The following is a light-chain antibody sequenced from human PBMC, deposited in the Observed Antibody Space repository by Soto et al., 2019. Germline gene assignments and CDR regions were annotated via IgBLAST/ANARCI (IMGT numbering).Light chain of an antibody. Sequence: ETLMTQSPATLSVSPGARAPLSCRASQSVSDYLAWYQQRPGQAPRLLIFGASTRATGFPARFSGSGSGTEFTLTISSLQSEDFAVYYCQQYKDWPHTFGQGTKVDIK. CDR2: GAS. CDR1: QSVSDY. V-gene: IGKV3-15*01. CDR3: QQYKDWPHT. J-gene: IGKJ1*01.